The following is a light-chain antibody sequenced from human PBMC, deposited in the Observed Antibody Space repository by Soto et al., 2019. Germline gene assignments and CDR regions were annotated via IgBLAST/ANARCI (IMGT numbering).Light chain of an antibody. Sequence: QSALTQPPSASGSPGQSVTISCTGTSSDVGGYNYVSWYQQHPGKAPKLMIYEVSKRPSGVPDRFSGSKSGNMASLTVSGLQAEDEADYYCSSYAGSNNTLYVFGTGTKLTVL. J-gene: IGLJ1*01. CDR1: SSDVGGYNY. CDR2: EVS. CDR3: SSYAGSNNTLYV. V-gene: IGLV2-8*01.